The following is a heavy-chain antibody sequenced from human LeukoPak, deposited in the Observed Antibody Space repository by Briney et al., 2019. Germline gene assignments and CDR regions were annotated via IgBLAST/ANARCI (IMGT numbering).Heavy chain of an antibody. Sequence: GASVKVSCKAAGYTFTSYDINWVGQATGQGLGGRGGMNPNSGNTGYAQKFQGRVTMTRNTSIRTAYMELSSLRSEATAVYYCARDNSVRDEAWWFNPWGQGTLVTVSS. V-gene: IGHV1-8*01. J-gene: IGHJ5*02. D-gene: IGHD5-24*01. CDR2: MNPNSGNT. CDR3: ARDNSVRDEAWWFNP. CDR1: GYTFTSYD.